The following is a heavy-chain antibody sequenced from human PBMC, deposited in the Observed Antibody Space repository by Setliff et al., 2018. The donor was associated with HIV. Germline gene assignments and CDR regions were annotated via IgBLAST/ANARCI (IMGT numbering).Heavy chain of an antibody. J-gene: IGHJ6*03. Sequence: SVKVSCKTSGGTFNSYGISWVRQAPGQGLEWMGGIIPMFGTTNYAPKFQGRVTITADDSTKTAYVEFTSLKSDDTAIFYCARDNGLLPQPHYYHYYMDVWGQGTTVTVSS. V-gene: IGHV1-69*13. CDR3: ARDNGLLPQPHYYHYYMDV. CDR1: GGTFNSYG. D-gene: IGHD2-8*01. CDR2: IIPMFGTT.